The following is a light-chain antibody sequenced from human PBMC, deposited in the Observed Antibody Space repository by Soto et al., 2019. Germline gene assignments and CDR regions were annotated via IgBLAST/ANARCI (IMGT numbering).Light chain of an antibody. CDR1: QSIDTY. CDR2: AAS. CDR3: QQSYSMWT. J-gene: IGKJ1*01. V-gene: IGKV1-39*01. Sequence: DIQVTQSPSSLSASIGDTVTITCRASQSIDTYLNWYQQKKGEAPKLLIYAASSLQSGVPSRFSGSRSGTDFTLIISSLQPEHFATYYCQQSYSMWTFGQGTKVEIK.